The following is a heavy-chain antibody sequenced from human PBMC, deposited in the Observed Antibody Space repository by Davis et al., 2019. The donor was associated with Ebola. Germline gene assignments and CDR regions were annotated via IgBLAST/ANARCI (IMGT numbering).Heavy chain of an antibody. CDR1: GYDFSFFW. V-gene: IGHV5-51*01. CDR3: ARRGGYGLDA. CDR2: IYPGDSKT. Sequence: GESLKISCKGSGYDFSFFWIGWVRQMPGRGLEWMGIIYPGDSKTRYSPSLQGQVTISADESTNTAYLQWSSLKASDTAIYYCARRGGYGLDAWGQGTTVIVSS. D-gene: IGHD3-3*01. J-gene: IGHJ6*02.